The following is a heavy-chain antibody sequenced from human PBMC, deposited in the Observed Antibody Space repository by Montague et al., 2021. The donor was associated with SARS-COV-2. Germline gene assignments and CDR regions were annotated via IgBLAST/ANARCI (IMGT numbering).Heavy chain of an antibody. V-gene: IGHV3-48*03. CDR1: GSTFSSYE. Sequence: SLRLSCAASGSTFSSYEMNWVRQAPGKGLEWVSYITSSGSIIYYADSVKGRFTISRDNAKNSLYLQMNSLRAEDTAVYYCARVRAAAGTLILYYYYMDVWGKGTTVTVSS. J-gene: IGHJ6*03. CDR2: ITSSGSII. CDR3: ARVRAAAGTLILYYYYMDV. D-gene: IGHD6-13*01.